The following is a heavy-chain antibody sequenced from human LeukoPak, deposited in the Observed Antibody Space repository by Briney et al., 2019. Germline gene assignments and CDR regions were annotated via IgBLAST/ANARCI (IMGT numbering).Heavy chain of an antibody. D-gene: IGHD1-26*01. J-gene: IGHJ4*02. V-gene: IGHV3-30-3*01. CDR2: ISHDGSAQ. CDR1: GFTFSNYA. Sequence: GGSLRLSCAVSGFTFSNYAMHWVRQAPGERLEWEAFISHDGSAQSYADSVKGRFTISRDNSKNTLYLQMNSLRPEDTAVYYCARDLSGTYMVDYWGQGTLVTVSS. CDR3: ARDLSGTYMVDY.